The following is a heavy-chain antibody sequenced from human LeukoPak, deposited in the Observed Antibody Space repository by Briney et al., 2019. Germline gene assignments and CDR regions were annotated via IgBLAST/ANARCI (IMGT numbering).Heavy chain of an antibody. CDR3: ARRAGAYSHPYDY. J-gene: IGHJ4*02. V-gene: IGHV3-53*01. CDR2: IYSDNT. Sequence: GGSLRLSCTVSGFPVSSNSMSWVRQAPGKGLEWVSFIYSDNTHYSGSVKGRFTISRDNSKNTLYLQMNSLRAEDTAVYYCARRAGAYSHPYDYWGQGTLVTVSS. D-gene: IGHD4/OR15-4a*01. CDR1: GFPVSSNS.